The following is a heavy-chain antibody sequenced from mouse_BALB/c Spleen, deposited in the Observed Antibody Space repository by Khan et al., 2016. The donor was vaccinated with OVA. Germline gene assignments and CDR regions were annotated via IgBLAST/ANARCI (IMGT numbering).Heavy chain of an antibody. J-gene: IGHJ2*01. Sequence: EVELVESGGGLVQTGGSRKLSCAASGFTFSGFGMHWVRQAPEKGLEWVAYISSDSNTIYYADTVQGRFTISRDNPKNTLFLQMTSLRSEDRASYYCARTGYYYFDYWGQGTTLTVSS. V-gene: IGHV5-17*02. CDR1: GFTFSGFG. CDR3: ARTGYYYFDY. CDR2: ISSDSNTI. D-gene: IGHD2-3*01.